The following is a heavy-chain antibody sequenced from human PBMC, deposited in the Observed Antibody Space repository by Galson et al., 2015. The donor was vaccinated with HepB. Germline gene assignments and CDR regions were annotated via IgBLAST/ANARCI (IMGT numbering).Heavy chain of an antibody. CDR3: TTWDCSSTSCYLVY. CDR1: GFTFSNAW. V-gene: IGHV3-15*01. J-gene: IGHJ4*02. D-gene: IGHD2-2*01. CDR2: IKSKTDGGTT. Sequence: SLRLSCAASGFTFSNAWMSWVRQAPGKGLEWVGRIKSKTDGGTTDYAAPVKGRFTISRDDSKNTLYLQMNSLKTEDTAVYYCTTWDCSSTSCYLVYWGQGTLVTVSS.